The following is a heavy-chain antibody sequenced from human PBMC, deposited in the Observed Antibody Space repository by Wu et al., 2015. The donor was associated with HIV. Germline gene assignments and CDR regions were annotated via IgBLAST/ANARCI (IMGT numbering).Heavy chain of an antibody. J-gene: IGHJ1*01. CDR1: GYTFTSLN. CDR2: MNPKSGSA. V-gene: IGHV1-8*02. Sequence: QVQLVQSGTVVRKPGTSVRVSCRVSGYTFTSLNINWIRHVPGRGLEWMGWMNPKSGSAGFGRDFQGRISMTRNISISTAYMELSGVTSDDTAIYYCARVGVLVTSAELLEYFRHWGQGTHVVVSS. D-gene: IGHD1-26*01. CDR3: ARVGVLVTSAELLEYFRH.